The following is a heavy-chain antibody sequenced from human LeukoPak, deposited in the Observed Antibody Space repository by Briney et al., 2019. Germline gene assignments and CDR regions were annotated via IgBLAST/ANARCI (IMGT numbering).Heavy chain of an antibody. CDR3: ARDADTSEFFSWLDL. CDR2: IWHDGGKR. Sequence: GGSLRLSCAASGFTFSYYGMQWVRQAPGKGLEWVALIWHDGGKRYYADSVKGRFTISRDNSKNTLYLQMTTLRAEDTAVYYCARDADTSEFFSWLDLWGQGTLATVSS. CDR1: GFTFSYYG. V-gene: IGHV3-33*01. D-gene: IGHD3-22*01. J-gene: IGHJ5*02.